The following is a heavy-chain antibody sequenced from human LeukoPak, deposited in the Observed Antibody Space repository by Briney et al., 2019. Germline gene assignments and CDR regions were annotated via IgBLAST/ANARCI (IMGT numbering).Heavy chain of an antibody. CDR2: IYPSGGST. V-gene: IGHV1-46*01. J-gene: IGHJ5*02. D-gene: IGHD3-3*01. Sequence: ASVKVSCKASGYTFTSYYMHWVRQAPGQGLEWMGIIYPSGGSTSYAQKFQGRVTMTRDTSTSTVYMELSSLRSEDTAVYYCAREGTGYYDFWSGYRNWFDPWGQGTPVTVSS. CDR1: GYTFTSYY. CDR3: AREGTGYYDFWSGYRNWFDP.